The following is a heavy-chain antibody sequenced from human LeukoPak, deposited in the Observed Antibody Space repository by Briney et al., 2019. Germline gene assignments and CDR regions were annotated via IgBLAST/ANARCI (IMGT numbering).Heavy chain of an antibody. CDR3: ARGQDIVVVPAAQGDAFDI. D-gene: IGHD2-2*01. Sequence: PGGSLRLSCAASGFTFSSYAMHWVRQAPGKGLEWVAVISYDGSNKYYADSVKGRFTISRDNSKNTLYLQMNSLRAEDTAVYYCARGQDIVVVPAAQGDAFDIWGQGTMVTVSS. CDR2: ISYDGSNK. CDR1: GFTFSSYA. J-gene: IGHJ3*02. V-gene: IGHV3-30*04.